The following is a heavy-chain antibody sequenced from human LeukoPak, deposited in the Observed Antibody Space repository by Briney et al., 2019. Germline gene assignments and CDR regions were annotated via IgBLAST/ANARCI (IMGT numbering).Heavy chain of an antibody. CDR1: GFIFSSYA. Sequence: GGSLRLSCAASGFIFSSYAMHWVRQAPGKGLEWVAFLSYDGSNKYYADSVKGRFTISRDNSKNTLYLQMNSLRAEDTAVYYCAKAFPSGSYGGGAFDIWGQGTMVTVSS. CDR3: AKAFPSGSYGGGAFDI. J-gene: IGHJ3*02. V-gene: IGHV3-30-3*01. CDR2: LSYDGSNK. D-gene: IGHD1-26*01.